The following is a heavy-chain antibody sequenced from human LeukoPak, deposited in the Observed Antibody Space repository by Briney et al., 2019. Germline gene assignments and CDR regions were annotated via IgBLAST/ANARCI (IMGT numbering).Heavy chain of an antibody. CDR2: INHSGST. CDR1: DGSFSGYY. V-gene: IGHV4-34*01. D-gene: IGHD3-16*01. CDR3: ATYKYDYVWGNQHFDY. J-gene: IGHJ4*02. Sequence: PSETLSLTCAVYDGSFSGYYWSWIRRPPGKGLEWIGEINHSGSTNYNPSLKSRVTISLDTSKSQFSLKVRYVTAADTAVYYCATYKYDYVWGNQHFDYWGQGTLVAVSS.